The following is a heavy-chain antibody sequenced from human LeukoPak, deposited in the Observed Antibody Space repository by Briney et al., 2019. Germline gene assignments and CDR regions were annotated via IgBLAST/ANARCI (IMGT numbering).Heavy chain of an antibody. J-gene: IGHJ6*03. D-gene: IGHD4-11*01. CDR3: ATGTKVTTLDPGGYYMDV. CDR1: GFTFSSYS. CDR2: ISSSSNYI. Sequence: PGGSLRLSFAASGFTFSSYSMNWVRQAPGKGLEWVSSISSSSNYIYYADSVKGRFTISRDNAKNSLYLQMNSLRAEDTAVYYCATGTKVTTLDPGGYYMDVWGKGTTVTVSS. V-gene: IGHV3-21*01.